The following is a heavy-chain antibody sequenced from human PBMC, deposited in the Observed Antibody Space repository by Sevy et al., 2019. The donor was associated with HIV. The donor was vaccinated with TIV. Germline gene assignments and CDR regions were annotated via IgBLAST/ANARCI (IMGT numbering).Heavy chain of an antibody. J-gene: IGHJ6*02. D-gene: IGHD1-26*01. V-gene: IGHV4-39*01. CDR2: IYYSGST. CDR1: GGSISSSSYY. Sequence: SETLSLTCTVSGGSISSSSYYWGWIRQPPGKGLEWIGSIYYSGSTYYNPSLKSRVTISVDTSKNQFSLKLGSGTAADTAGYYCARPVGATDGMDVWGQGTTVTVSS. CDR3: ARPVGATDGMDV.